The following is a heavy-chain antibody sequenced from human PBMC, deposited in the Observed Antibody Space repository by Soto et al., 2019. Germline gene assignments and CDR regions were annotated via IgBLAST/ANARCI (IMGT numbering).Heavy chain of an antibody. V-gene: IGHV3-30*03. CDR2: ISYDGSNK. CDR3: ASNKEPLYQLLPPDY. CDR1: GFTFSSYG. D-gene: IGHD2-2*01. Sequence: QVQLVESGGGVVQPGRSLRLSCAASGFTFSSYGMHWVRQAPGKGLEWVAVISYDGSNKYYADSVKGRFTISRDNSKNTLYLQMNSLRAEDTAVYYCASNKEPLYQLLPPDYWGQGTLVTVSS. J-gene: IGHJ4*02.